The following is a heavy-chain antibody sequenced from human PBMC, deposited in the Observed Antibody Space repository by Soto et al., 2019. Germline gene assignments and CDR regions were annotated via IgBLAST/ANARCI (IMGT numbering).Heavy chain of an antibody. J-gene: IGHJ5*02. CDR1: GFSLSNARMG. Sequence: SGPPLVNPTETLTLTCTVSGFSLSNARMGVSWIRQPPGKALEWLAHIFSNDEKSYSTSLKSRLTISKDTSKSQVVLTMTNMDPVDTATSYGARMRTYYDYVWGSYRRNWIDPWGQGTLVTVSS. CDR3: ARMRTYYDYVWGSYRRNWIDP. V-gene: IGHV2-26*01. CDR2: IFSNDEK. D-gene: IGHD3-16*02.